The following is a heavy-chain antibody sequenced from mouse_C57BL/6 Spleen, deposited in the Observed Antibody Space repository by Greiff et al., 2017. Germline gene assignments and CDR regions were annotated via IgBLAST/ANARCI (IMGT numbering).Heavy chain of an antibody. CDR3: ARSSYDRAWFAY. J-gene: IGHJ3*01. D-gene: IGHD2-3*01. CDR1: GYTFTSYW. Sequence: QVQLQQPGAELVRPGSSVKLSCKASGYTFTSYWMDWVKQRPGQGLEWIGNIYPSDSETHYNQQFKDKATLTVDKSSNTTYMQLSSLTSEYSAVEYCARSSYDRAWFAYWGQGTLVTVSA. CDR2: IYPSDSET. V-gene: IGHV1-61*01.